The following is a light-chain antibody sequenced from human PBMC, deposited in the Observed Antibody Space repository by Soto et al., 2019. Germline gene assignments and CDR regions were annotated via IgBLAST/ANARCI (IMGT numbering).Light chain of an antibody. J-gene: IGLJ1*01. Sequence: QSVLTQPPSASGTPGQRITIFCYGSTSNIESHTVNWYQQVPGTAPKLLINTNNQRPSGVPDRFSGSKSGASAFLAINGLQSEDEATYFCATWDDSRKGVFGTGTKVTVL. CDR3: ATWDDSRKGV. CDR1: TSNIESHT. V-gene: IGLV1-44*01. CDR2: TNN.